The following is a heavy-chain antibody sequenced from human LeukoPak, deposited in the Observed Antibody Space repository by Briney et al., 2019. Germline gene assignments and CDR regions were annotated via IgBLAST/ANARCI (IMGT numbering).Heavy chain of an antibody. J-gene: IGHJ4*02. CDR3: ARGPRYYYDSSGYYWDY. CDR1: GFTFSSYA. Sequence: PGGSLRLSCAASGFTFSSYAMSWVRQAPGKGLKWVSTINDNGAAPYYADSVKGRFTISRDNSKNTLYLQMNSLRAEDTAVYYCARGPRYYYDSSGYYWDYWGQGTLVTVSS. V-gene: IGHV3-23*01. D-gene: IGHD3-22*01. CDR2: INDNGAAP.